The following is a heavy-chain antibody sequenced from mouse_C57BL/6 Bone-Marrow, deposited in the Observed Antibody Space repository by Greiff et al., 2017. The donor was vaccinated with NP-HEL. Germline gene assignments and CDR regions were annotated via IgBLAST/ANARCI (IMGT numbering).Heavy chain of an antibody. CDR1: GYTFTSYG. D-gene: IGHD1-3*01. Sequence: VKLQQSGAELVRPGASVKLSCKASGYTFTSYGISWVKQRPGQGLEWIGEIYPRSGNTYYNEKFKGKATLTTDKSSSTAYMELRSLTSEDSAVYFCARTDLSDWYFEVWGTGTTVTVSS. CDR3: ARTDLSDWYFEV. CDR2: IYPRSGNT. V-gene: IGHV1-81*01. J-gene: IGHJ1*03.